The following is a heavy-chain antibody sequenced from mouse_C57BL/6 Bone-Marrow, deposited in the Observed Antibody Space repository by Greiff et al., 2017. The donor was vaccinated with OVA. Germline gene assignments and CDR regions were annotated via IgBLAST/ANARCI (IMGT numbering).Heavy chain of an antibody. CDR3: ARSNYYGYVDYAMDY. V-gene: IGHV7-3*01. D-gene: IGHD2-2*01. CDR2: IRNKANGYTT. CDR1: GFTFTDYY. Sequence: EVKVVESGGGLVQPGGSLSLSCAASGFTFTDYYMSWVRQPPGKALEWLGFIRNKANGYTTEYSASVKGRFTISRDNSQSILYLQMNALRAEDSATDYCARSNYYGYVDYAMDYWGQGTSVTVSS. J-gene: IGHJ4*01.